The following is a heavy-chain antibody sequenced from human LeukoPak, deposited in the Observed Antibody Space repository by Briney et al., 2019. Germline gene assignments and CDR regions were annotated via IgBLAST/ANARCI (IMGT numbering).Heavy chain of an antibody. V-gene: IGHV4-59*01. CDR2: IYYSGST. CDR1: GGSISSYY. CDR3: AREHCSSTSRYTGWFDP. Sequence: PSETLSLTCTVSGGSISSYYWSWIRQPPGKGLEWIGYIYYSGSTNYNPSLKSRVTISVDTSKNQFSLKLSSVTAADTAVYYCAREHCSSTSRYTGWFDPWGQGTLVTVSS. D-gene: IGHD2-2*02. J-gene: IGHJ5*02.